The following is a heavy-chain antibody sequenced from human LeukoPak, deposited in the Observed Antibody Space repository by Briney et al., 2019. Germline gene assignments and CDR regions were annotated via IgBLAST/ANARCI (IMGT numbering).Heavy chain of an antibody. D-gene: IGHD3-10*01. J-gene: IGHJ4*02. CDR1: GFTFEKYA. Sequence: GGSLRLSCAASGFTFEKYAVHWVRKVPGKGLEWVSGLSWNGGIIGYADSVKGRFTISRDSAKNSLYLQMNSLRVEDTALYYCAKGGLRLYFGQFHYWGQGTLVTVSS. V-gene: IGHV3-9*01. CDR3: AKGGLRLYFGQFHY. CDR2: LSWNGGII.